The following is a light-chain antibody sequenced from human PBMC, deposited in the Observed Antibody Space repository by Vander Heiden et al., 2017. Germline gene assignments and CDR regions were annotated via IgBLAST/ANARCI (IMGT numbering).Light chain of an antibody. V-gene: IGLV3-1*01. CDR2: PRD. Sequence: SYELTQPPSVSVSPGQTARLTCPGDTLRDKYIGWYQQKPGQSPVLVIYPRDKRPSGIPERFSGSIPVNTATLIISWTQAMDEADYYCQAWDSGTAPFGGGTKLTVL. CDR1: TLRDKY. CDR3: QAWDSGTAP. J-gene: IGLJ3*02.